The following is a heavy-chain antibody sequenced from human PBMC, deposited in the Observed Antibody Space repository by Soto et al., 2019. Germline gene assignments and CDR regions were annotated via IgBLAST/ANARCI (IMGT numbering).Heavy chain of an antibody. CDR1: GFTFSSYG. CDR2: IWYDGSNK. V-gene: IGHV3-33*01. J-gene: IGHJ4*02. CDR3: ARSDYYGDPYYFDY. Sequence: GGSLRLSCAASGFTFSSYGMHWVRQAPGKGLEWVAVIWYDGSNKYYADSVKGRFTISRDNSKNTLYLQMNSLRAEDTAVYFCARSDYYGDPYYFDYWGQGT. D-gene: IGHD4-17*01.